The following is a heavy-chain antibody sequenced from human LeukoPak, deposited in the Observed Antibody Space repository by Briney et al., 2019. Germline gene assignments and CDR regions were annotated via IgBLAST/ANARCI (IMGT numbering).Heavy chain of an antibody. Sequence: SKTLSLTCAVYGGSFSGYYWSWIRQPPGKGLEWIGEINHSGSTNYNPSLKSRVTISVDTSKNQFSLKLSSVTAADTAVYYCARGGLLLPLNYWGQGTLVTVSS. V-gene: IGHV4-34*01. CDR3: ARGGLLLPLNY. J-gene: IGHJ4*02. CDR2: INHSGST. D-gene: IGHD2-15*01. CDR1: GGSFSGYY.